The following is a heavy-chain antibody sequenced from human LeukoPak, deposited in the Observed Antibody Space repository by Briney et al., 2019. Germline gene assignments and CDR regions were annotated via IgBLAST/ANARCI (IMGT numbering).Heavy chain of an antibody. Sequence: GGSLRLSCTASGFTFSDFAMTWVRQAPGKGLEWVSGISGSGSNIYYADSVKGRFTISRDNSKNTLYLQMNGLRGEDTAVYYCARDGPIEGATLFDFWGQGTLVTVSS. CDR3: ARDGPIEGATLFDF. CDR1: GFTFSDFA. V-gene: IGHV3-23*01. CDR2: ISGSGSNI. J-gene: IGHJ4*02. D-gene: IGHD1-26*01.